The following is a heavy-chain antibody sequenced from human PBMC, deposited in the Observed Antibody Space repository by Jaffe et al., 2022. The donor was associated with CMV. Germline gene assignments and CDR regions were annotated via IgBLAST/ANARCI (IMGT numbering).Heavy chain of an antibody. CDR1: GYSFTSYW. CDR3: ARQFCSSTSCYLMGGWFDP. D-gene: IGHD2-2*01. J-gene: IGHJ5*02. CDR2: IDPSDSYT. Sequence: EVQLVQSGAEVKKPGESLRISCKGSGYSFTSYWISWVRQMPGKGLEWMGRIDPSDSYTNYSPSFQGHVTISADKSISTAYLQWSSLKASDTAMYYCARQFCSSTSCYLMGGWFDPWGQGTLVTVSS. V-gene: IGHV5-10-1*03.